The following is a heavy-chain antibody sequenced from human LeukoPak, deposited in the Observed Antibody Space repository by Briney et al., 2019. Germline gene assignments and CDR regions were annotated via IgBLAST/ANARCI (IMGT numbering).Heavy chain of an antibody. Sequence: ASVKVSCKASGYTFTSYAMHWVRQAPGQRLEWMGWINAGNGNTKYSQKFQGRATITRDTSASTAYMELSSLRSEDTAVYYCARNRYYYDSSGYYGPFDYWGQGTLVTVSS. CDR2: INAGNGNT. J-gene: IGHJ4*02. D-gene: IGHD3-22*01. V-gene: IGHV1-3*01. CDR1: GYTFTSYA. CDR3: ARNRYYYDSSGYYGPFDY.